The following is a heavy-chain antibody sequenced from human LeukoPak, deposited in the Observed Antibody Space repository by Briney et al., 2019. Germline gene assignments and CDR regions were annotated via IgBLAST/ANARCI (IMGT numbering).Heavy chain of an antibody. CDR3: ARSGGNGLW. CDR1: GGSISSGGYY. D-gene: IGHD4-23*01. Sequence: SQTLSLTCTVSGGSISSGGYYWSWIRQPPGKGLEWIGYIYHSGSTYYNPSLKSRVTISVDRSKNQFSLKLSSVTAADTAVYYRARSGGNGLWWGQGTLVTVSS. J-gene: IGHJ4*02. CDR2: IYHSGST. V-gene: IGHV4-30-2*01.